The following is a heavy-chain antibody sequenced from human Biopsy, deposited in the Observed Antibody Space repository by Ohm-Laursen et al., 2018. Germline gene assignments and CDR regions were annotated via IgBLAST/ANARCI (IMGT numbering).Heavy chain of an antibody. V-gene: IGHV4-30-4*08. CDR3: ARGGSFYDSSGLYHIAFDY. CDR2: IYDNGDT. Sequence: TLSLTCSVSGGSINSGGHFWGWVRQSPGKGLEWIGYIYDNGDTYYNPSLMSLVSISADTSKNQVSLRLNSVTAADTAVYYCARGGSFYDSSGLYHIAFDYWGQGALVTVSS. J-gene: IGHJ4*02. CDR1: GGSINSGGHF. D-gene: IGHD3-22*01.